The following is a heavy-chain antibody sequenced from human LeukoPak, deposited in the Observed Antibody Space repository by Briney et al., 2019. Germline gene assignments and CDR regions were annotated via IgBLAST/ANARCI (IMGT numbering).Heavy chain of an antibody. CDR2: IKQDGSEK. CDR3: ARCHGSGSYYNVFAY. D-gene: IGHD3-10*01. Sequence: GGSLRLSCAASGFTVSSNYMNWVRQAPGKGLEWVANIKQDGSEKYYLDSVKGRFTISRDNAKNSLYLQMNSLRAEDTAVYYCARCHGSGSYYNVFAYWGQGTLVTVSS. J-gene: IGHJ4*02. V-gene: IGHV3-7*05. CDR1: GFTVSSNY.